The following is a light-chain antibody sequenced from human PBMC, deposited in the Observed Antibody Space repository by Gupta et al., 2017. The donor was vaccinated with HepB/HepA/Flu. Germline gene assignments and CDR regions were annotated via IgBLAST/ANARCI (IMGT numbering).Light chain of an antibody. V-gene: IGLV1-51*02. CDR3: GTWDSSLSAVV. J-gene: IGLJ2*01. Sequence: VLTQPPSVSAAPGQKVTISCSGSSSHIGNNYVSWYQQLPGTAPKLLIYENNKRPSGIPDRFSGSKSVTSATLGITGLQTGDEADYYCGTWDSSLSAVVLRGGTKLTVL. CDR1: SSHIGNNY. CDR2: ENN.